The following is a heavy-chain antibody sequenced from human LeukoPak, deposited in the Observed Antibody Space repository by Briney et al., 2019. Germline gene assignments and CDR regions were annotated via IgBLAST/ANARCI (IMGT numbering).Heavy chain of an antibody. CDR2: IVPRSGVT. CDR1: GYRFDDHF. V-gene: IGHV1-2*02. D-gene: IGHD1-14*01. J-gene: IGHJ2*01. CDR3: ARDCGNLANYWYFDF. Sequence: ASVKVSCKTSGYRFDDHFIHWVRQAPGQGLEWMGWIVPRSGVTRSIQKLQGRVTMTRDSSTNTIYMEMTSLRSDDTALYYCARDCGNLANYWYFDFWGRGTLVTVSS.